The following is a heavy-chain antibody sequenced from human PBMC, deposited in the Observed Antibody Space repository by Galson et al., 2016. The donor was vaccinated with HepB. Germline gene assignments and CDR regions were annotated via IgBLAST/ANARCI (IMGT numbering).Heavy chain of an antibody. CDR3: ARLPTGYYPDS. CDR1: GYSFSKYW. Sequence: QSGAEVKKPGESLKISCEGSGYSFSKYWVVWVRQTPDKGLEWMGIIYPGDSDTRYSPSFHGQVTIPADKAANIAFLEWRSLKASDTGIYFCARLPTGYYPDSWGRGTLVTVSS. J-gene: IGHJ4*02. CDR2: IYPGDSDT. V-gene: IGHV5-51*01. D-gene: IGHD3-9*01.